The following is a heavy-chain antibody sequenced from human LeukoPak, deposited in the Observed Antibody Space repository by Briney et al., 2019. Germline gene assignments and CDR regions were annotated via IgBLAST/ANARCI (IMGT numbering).Heavy chain of an antibody. V-gene: IGHV3-9*01. D-gene: IGHD3-10*01. CDR2: ISWNSGSI. CDR3: AKDIGYYGSGSFPDY. Sequence: PGGSLRLSCAASGFTFDDYAMHWVRQAPGKGLEWVSGISWNSGSIGYADSVKGRFTISRDNAKNSLYLQMNSLRAEDTALYYCAKDIGYYGSGSFPDYWGQGTLVTVSS. J-gene: IGHJ4*02. CDR1: GFTFDDYA.